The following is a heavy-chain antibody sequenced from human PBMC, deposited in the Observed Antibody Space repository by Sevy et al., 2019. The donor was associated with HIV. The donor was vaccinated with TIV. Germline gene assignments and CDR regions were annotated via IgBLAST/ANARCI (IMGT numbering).Heavy chain of an antibody. CDR3: ARDDHYYGSGRGAFDI. CDR2: INPNSGGT. CDR1: GYTFTGYY. J-gene: IGHJ3*02. V-gene: IGHV1-2*02. D-gene: IGHD3-10*01. Sequence: ASVKVSCKASGYTFTGYYMHWVRQAPGQGLEWMGWINPNSGGTNYAQKFQGRVTMTRDTSISTAYMELSRLRSDDTAVYYCARDDHYYGSGRGAFDIWGQGTMVTVSS.